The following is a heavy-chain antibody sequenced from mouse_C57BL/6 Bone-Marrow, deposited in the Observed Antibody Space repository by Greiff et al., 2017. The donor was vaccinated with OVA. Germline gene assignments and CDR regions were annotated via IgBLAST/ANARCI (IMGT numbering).Heavy chain of an antibody. CDR1: GFNIKDYY. Sequence: VQLQQSGAELVRPGASVKLSCTASGFNIKDYYMHWVKQRPEQGLEWIGRIDPEDGDTEYAPKFQGKATMTADTSTNTDYPQLSSLTSEDTAVYYCTKLTTVVAPGYFDVWGTGTTVTVSS. J-gene: IGHJ1*03. D-gene: IGHD1-1*01. CDR3: TKLTTVVAPGYFDV. CDR2: IDPEDGDT. V-gene: IGHV14-1*01.